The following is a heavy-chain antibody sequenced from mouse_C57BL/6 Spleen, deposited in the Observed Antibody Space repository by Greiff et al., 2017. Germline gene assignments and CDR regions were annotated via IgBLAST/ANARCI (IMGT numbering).Heavy chain of an antibody. D-gene: IGHD1-1*01. CDR1: GYTFTSYW. CDR2: IYPGNSDT. Sequence: VQLKQSGTVLARPGASVKMSCKTSGYTFTSYWMHWVKQRPGQGLEWIGAIYPGNSDTSYNQKFKGKAKLTAVTSASTAYMELSSLTNEDSAVYYCTRGAIGSSPSYWYFDVWGTGTTVTVSS. J-gene: IGHJ1*03. CDR3: TRGAIGSSPSYWYFDV. V-gene: IGHV1-5*01.